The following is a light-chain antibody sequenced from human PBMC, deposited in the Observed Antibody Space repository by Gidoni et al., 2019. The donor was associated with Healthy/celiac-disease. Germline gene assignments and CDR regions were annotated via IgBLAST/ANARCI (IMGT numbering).Light chain of an antibody. CDR1: QSISSY. CDR2: AAS. CDR3: QQSYSTTHIGYT. Sequence: DIQITQSPSSLSASVGDRVTITCRASQSISSYLNWYKQKPGKAPKLLIYAASSLQSGVPSRFSGSGSGTDFTLTISRLQPEDFETYYCQQSYSTTHIGYTFGQXTKLEIK. V-gene: IGKV1-39*01. J-gene: IGKJ2*01.